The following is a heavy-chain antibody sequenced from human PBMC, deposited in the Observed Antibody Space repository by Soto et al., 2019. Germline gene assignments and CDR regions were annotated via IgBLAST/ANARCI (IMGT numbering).Heavy chain of an antibody. D-gene: IGHD3-22*01. V-gene: IGHV3-33*01. J-gene: IGHJ4*02. CDR1: GFTFSSYG. CDR3: AREGVIVVEGGYYVDN. Sequence: QVQLVESGGGVVQPGRSLRLSCAASGFTFSSYGMHWVRQAPGKGLEWVAVIWYDGSNKYYADSVKGRFTISRDNSKNTLYLQMNSLRAEDTAVYYCAREGVIVVEGGYYVDNWGQGPLVTVSS. CDR2: IWYDGSNK.